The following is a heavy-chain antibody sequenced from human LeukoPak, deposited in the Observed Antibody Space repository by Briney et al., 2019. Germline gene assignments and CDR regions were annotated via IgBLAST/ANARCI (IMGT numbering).Heavy chain of an antibody. J-gene: IGHJ4*02. D-gene: IGHD3-16*01. CDR1: GFTVSSSNY. CDR3: AREISRFGI. CDR2: IYTGGTS. Sequence: GGSLRLSCAASGFTVSSSNYMNWVRQAPGKGLEWVSGIYTGGTSYYTDSVKGRFTISRDNPNNTLYLQMHSLRAEDTAVYYCAREISRFGIWGQGTLVTVSS. V-gene: IGHV3-66*01.